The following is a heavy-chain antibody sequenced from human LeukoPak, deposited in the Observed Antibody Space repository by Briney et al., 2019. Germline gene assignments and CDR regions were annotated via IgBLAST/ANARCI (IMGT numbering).Heavy chain of an antibody. Sequence: GASVKVSWKASGYTFTSYGISWVRQAPGQGLEWMGWISAYNGNTNYAQKLQGRVTMTTDTSTSTAYMELRSLRSDDTAVYYCARALLYDYVWGSYRAFVYWGQGTLVTVSS. CDR2: ISAYNGNT. D-gene: IGHD3-16*02. CDR3: ARALLYDYVWGSYRAFVY. CDR1: GYTFTSYG. J-gene: IGHJ4*02. V-gene: IGHV1-18*01.